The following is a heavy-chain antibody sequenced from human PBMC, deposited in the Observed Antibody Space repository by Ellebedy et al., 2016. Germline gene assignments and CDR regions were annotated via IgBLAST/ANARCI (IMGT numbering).Heavy chain of an antibody. J-gene: IGHJ4*02. CDR2: ITSSGNTI. CDR3: ARDDYGSYYFDY. V-gene: IGHV3-11*04. Sequence: GGSLRLXXAASGFTFSDYYMSWLRQAPGKGLEWVSYITSSGNTIYYADSVRGRFTISRDNSKNTLYLQMNSLRAEDTAVYYCARDDYGSYYFDYWGQGTLVTVSS. CDR1: GFTFSDYY. D-gene: IGHD4-17*01.